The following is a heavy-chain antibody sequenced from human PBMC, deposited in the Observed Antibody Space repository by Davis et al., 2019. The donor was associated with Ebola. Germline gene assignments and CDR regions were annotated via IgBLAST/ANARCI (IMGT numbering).Heavy chain of an antibody. D-gene: IGHD3-10*01. Sequence: ASVKVSCKASGYTFTSYYMHWVRQAPGQGLEWMGIINPRGVTTTYAQKFQGRVTMTRDTSTSTVYMELSSLRSEDTALYYCARDGREGVPFDFWGQGTLVTVSA. CDR1: GYTFTSYY. V-gene: IGHV1-46*01. CDR2: INPRGVTT. CDR3: ARDGREGVPFDF. J-gene: IGHJ4*02.